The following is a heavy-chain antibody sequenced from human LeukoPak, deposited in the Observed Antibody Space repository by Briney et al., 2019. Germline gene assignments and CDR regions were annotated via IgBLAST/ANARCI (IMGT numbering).Heavy chain of an antibody. Sequence: SETLSLTCTVSGGSISSYYWSWIRQPPGKGLEWIGYIYYSGSTNYNPSLKSRVTISVDTSKNQFSLKLSSVTAADTAAYYCARHPTYYYDSSGYFDPYYFDYWGQGTLVTVSS. V-gene: IGHV4-59*01. CDR3: ARHPTYYYDSSGYFDPYYFDY. D-gene: IGHD3-22*01. J-gene: IGHJ4*02. CDR2: IYYSGST. CDR1: GGSISSYY.